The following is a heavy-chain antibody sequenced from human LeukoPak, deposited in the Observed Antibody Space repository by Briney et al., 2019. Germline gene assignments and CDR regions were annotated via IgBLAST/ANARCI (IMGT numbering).Heavy chain of an antibody. CDR1: GGSISSYY. D-gene: IGHD3-10*01. CDR3: ARGTNTMALVWFDP. Sequence: SETLSLTCTVSGGSISSYYWSWIRQPPGKGLEWIGYIYYSGSTNYNPSLKSRVTISVDTSKNQFSLKLSSVTAADTAVYYCARGTNTMALVWFDPWGQGTLVTLSS. J-gene: IGHJ5*02. V-gene: IGHV4-59*01. CDR2: IYYSGST.